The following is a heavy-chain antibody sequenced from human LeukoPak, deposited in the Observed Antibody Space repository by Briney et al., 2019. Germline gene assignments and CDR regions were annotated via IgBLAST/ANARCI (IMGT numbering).Heavy chain of an antibody. J-gene: IGHJ6*02. CDR3: ARGGIAEVEFYYYGMDV. Sequence: GRSLRLSCSASGFVFSNYAMFWARQAPGKGLEWVAVVSFDGTNKEYAATVKGRFTVSRDNSNNTLYLRMNSLRPGDTAVYYCARGGIAEVEFYYYGMDVWGQGTTVAV. V-gene: IGHV3-30-3*01. CDR2: VSFDGTNK. CDR1: GFVFSNYA. D-gene: IGHD6-13*01.